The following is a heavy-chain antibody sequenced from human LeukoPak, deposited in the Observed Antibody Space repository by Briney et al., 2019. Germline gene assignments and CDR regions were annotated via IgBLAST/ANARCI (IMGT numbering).Heavy chain of an antibody. CDR1: GFTFRSYA. V-gene: IGHV3-33*08. CDR3: ARDEEYSGSYGGSYFDY. J-gene: IGHJ4*02. CDR2: IWYDGSNK. Sequence: SGGSLRLSCAAPGFTFRSYAMSWVRQALGKGLEWGAVIWYDGSNKDYADSVKGRITISRDNSKNTLYLQMNSLRAEDTAVYYCARDEEYSGSYGGSYFDYWGQGTLVTVSS. D-gene: IGHD1-26*01.